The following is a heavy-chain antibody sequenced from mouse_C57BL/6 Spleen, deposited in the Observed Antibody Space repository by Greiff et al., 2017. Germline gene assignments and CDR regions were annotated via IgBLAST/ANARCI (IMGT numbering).Heavy chain of an antibody. V-gene: IGHV1-7*01. J-gene: IGHJ4*01. CDR2: INPSSGYP. Sequence: QVHVKQSGAELAKPGASVKLSCKASGYTFTSYWMHWVKQRPGQGLEWIGYINPSSGYPKYNQKFKDKATLTADKSSSTAYMQLSSLTYEDSAVYYCARRLPHAMDYWGQGTSVTVSS. CDR1: GYTFTSYW. D-gene: IGHD2-2*01. CDR3: ARRLPHAMDY.